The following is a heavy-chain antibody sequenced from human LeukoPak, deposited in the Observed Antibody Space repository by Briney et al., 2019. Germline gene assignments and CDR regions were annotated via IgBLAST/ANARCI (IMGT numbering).Heavy chain of an antibody. Sequence: GGSLRLSCAASGFTFSGHGMNWVRQAPGKGLEWVSGIIPSGHTTYYADSVRGRFTISRDNSRNTLYLQMSSLRAEDTAVYYCAKDDRWLQFCCWGQGTLVTVSA. V-gene: IGHV3-23*01. CDR1: GFTFSGHG. CDR2: IIPSGHTT. J-gene: IGHJ4*02. CDR3: AKDDRWLQFCC. D-gene: IGHD5-24*01.